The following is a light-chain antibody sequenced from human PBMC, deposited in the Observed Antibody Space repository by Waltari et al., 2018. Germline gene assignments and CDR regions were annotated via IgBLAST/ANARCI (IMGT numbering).Light chain of an antibody. Sequence: LTQPPSVSGAPGQRVTISCTGSSSNIGAGYAVHWYQQLPGTAPKLLIYGNNNRPSGVPDRFSGSKSGTSASLAITGLQAEDEADYYCQSYGSDWVFGGGTKLTVL. J-gene: IGLJ3*02. CDR2: GNN. V-gene: IGLV1-40*01. CDR3: QSYGSDWV. CDR1: SSNIGAGYA.